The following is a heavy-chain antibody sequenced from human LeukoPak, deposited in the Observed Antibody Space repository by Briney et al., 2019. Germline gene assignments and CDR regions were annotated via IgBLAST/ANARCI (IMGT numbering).Heavy chain of an antibody. Sequence: PSETLSLTCTVSGGSISSYYWSWIRQPPGKGLEWIGYIYTSGSTNYNPSLKSRVTISVDTSKNQFSLKLSSVTAADTAVYYCARLESDWFDPWGQGTLVTVSS. CDR2: IYTSGST. V-gene: IGHV4-4*09. CDR1: GGSISSYY. CDR3: ARLESDWFDP. J-gene: IGHJ5*02.